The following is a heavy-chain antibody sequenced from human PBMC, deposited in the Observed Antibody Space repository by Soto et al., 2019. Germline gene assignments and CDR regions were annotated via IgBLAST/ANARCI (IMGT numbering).Heavy chain of an antibody. CDR3: AHRQVYNWIDVGFDT. D-gene: IGHD1-1*01. J-gene: IGHJ5*02. CDR1: GFSLTTDGVG. CDR2: IYWDDEK. V-gene: IGHV2-5*02. Sequence: QITLKESGPTLVKPTQTLTLTCTFSGFSLTTDGVGVGWIRQPPGKALEWLALIYWDDEKHYSPSLKSRLSITKDTSKNQVVLTMTNVDPVDTATYYCAHRQVYNWIDVGFDTWGQGTLVTVSS.